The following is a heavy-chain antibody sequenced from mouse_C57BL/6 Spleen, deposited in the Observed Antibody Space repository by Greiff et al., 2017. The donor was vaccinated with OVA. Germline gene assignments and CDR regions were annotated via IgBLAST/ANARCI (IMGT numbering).Heavy chain of an antibody. V-gene: IGHV3-6*01. CDR1: GYSITSGYY. D-gene: IGHD1-1*01. CDR3: ARSTTGAMDY. CDR2: ISYDGSN. Sequence: DVQLQESGPGLVKPSQSLSLTCSVTGYSITSGYYWNWIRQFPGNQLEWMGYISYDGSNNYNPSLKNRISITRDSSKNQFFQKLNSVTTEDTATYYCARSTTGAMDYWGQGTSVTVSS. J-gene: IGHJ4*01.